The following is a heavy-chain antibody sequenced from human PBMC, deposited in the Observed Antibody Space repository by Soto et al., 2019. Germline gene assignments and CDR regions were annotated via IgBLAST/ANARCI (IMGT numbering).Heavy chain of an antibody. D-gene: IGHD1-26*01. V-gene: IGHV3-48*02. CDR1: GFTFSSYS. J-gene: IGHJ6*02. CDR3: ARDRPNGSLNYYYYGMDV. Sequence: GGSLRLSCAASGFTFSSYSMNWVRQAPGKGLEWVSYISSSSSTIYYADSVKGRFTISRDNAKNSLYLQMNSLRDEDTAVYYCARDRPNGSLNYYYYGMDVWGQGTTVTVSS. CDR2: ISSSSSTI.